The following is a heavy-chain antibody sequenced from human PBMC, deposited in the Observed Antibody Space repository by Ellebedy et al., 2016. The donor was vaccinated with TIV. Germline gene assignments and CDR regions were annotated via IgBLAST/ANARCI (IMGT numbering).Heavy chain of an antibody. Sequence: PGGSLRLSCAASGFTFSTYFFHWVRQAPGKGLEWVALISYDGSNKYYADSVKGRFTISRDNSKNTLYLQMNSLRAEDTGFYYCAKGPHDTSSRWPWDFDIWGRGTRVTVSS. CDR1: GFTFSTYF. V-gene: IGHV3-30*18. CDR2: ISYDGSNK. J-gene: IGHJ4*02. CDR3: AKGPHDTSSRWPWDFDI. D-gene: IGHD6-6*01.